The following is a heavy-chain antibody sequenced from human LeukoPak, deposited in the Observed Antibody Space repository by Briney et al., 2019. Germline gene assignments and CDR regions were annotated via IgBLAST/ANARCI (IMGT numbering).Heavy chain of an antibody. D-gene: IGHD6-25*01. V-gene: IGHV4-30-4*01. CDR1: GGSISSGDYY. CDR2: IYYSGST. Sequence: PSETLSLTCTVSGGSISSGDYYWSWIRQPPGKGLEWIGYIYYSGSTYYNPSLKSRVTISVDTSKNQFSLKLSSVTAADTAVYYCARVFSVRLPKGGSDPWGQGTLVTVSS. CDR3: ARVFSVRLPKGGSDP. J-gene: IGHJ5*02.